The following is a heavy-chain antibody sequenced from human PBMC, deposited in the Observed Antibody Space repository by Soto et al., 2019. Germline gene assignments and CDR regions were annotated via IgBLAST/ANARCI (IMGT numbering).Heavy chain of an antibody. D-gene: IGHD2-2*01. J-gene: IGHJ6*02. Sequence: WVLQAPGQGLEWMGWISAYNGNTNYAQKLQGRVTMTTDTSTSTAYMELRSLRSDDTAVYYCASSDCSSTSCYPDYYYGMDVWGQGTTVTVSS. V-gene: IGHV1-18*01. CDR2: ISAYNGNT. CDR3: ASSDCSSTSCYPDYYYGMDV.